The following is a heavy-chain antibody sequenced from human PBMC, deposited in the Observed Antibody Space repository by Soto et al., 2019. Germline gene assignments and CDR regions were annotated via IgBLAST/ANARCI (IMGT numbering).Heavy chain of an antibody. Sequence: QVQLVQSGAEVKKPGSSVKVSCKASGGTFSSYAISWVRQAPGQGLEWMGGIIPIFGTANYAQKFQGRVPSTSDVXPSTAYMELSSLRSEDTAVYYCARAYYYDSSGFDYWGQGTLVTVSS. D-gene: IGHD3-22*01. V-gene: IGHV1-69*05. CDR2: IIPIFGTA. J-gene: IGHJ4*02. CDR3: ARAYYYDSSGFDY. CDR1: GGTFSSYA.